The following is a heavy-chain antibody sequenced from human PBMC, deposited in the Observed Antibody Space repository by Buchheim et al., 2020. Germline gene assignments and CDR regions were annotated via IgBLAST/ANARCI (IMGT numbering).Heavy chain of an antibody. V-gene: IGHV4-59*01. CDR2: IYYSGST. CDR3: ARGGLVWGVYYFDY. J-gene: IGHJ4*02. D-gene: IGHD3-16*01. CDR1: GGSISSYX. Sequence: QVQLQESGPGLVKPSETLSLTCTVSGGSISSYXWSWIRQPPGKGLEWIGYIYYSGSTNYNPSLKSRVNIXVDTSKNQFSLKLSSVTAADTAVYYCARGGLVWGVYYFDYWGQGTL.